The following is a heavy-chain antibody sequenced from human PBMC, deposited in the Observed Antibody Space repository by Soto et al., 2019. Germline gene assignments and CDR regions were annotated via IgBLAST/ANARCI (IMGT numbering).Heavy chain of an antibody. CDR1: GYSFTSYW. J-gene: IGHJ6*02. CDR2: IYPGDSDT. CDR3: AGTQRVYYYYGMDV. V-gene: IGHV5-51*01. D-gene: IGHD1-1*01. Sequence: GESLKISCKGSGYSFTSYWIGWVRQMPGKGLEWMGIIYPGDSDTRYSPSFQGQVTISADKSISTAYLQWSSLRSEDTAVYYCAGTQRVYYYYGMDVWGQGTTVTVSS.